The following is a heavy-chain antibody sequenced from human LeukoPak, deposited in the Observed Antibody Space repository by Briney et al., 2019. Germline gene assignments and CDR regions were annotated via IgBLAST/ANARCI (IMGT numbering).Heavy chain of an antibody. CDR3: VRGRYSSGWYKEKTWFDP. CDR2: IYHSGST. D-gene: IGHD6-19*01. Sequence: SETLSLTCTVSGGSISSSSYSWGWIRQPPGKGLEWIGYIYHSGSTSYTPSLQSRVTMSVDTSKNQVSLRLSSVTAADTAVYYCVRGRYSSGWYKEKTWFDPWGQGTLATVSS. V-gene: IGHV4-39*07. J-gene: IGHJ5*02. CDR1: GGSISSSSYS.